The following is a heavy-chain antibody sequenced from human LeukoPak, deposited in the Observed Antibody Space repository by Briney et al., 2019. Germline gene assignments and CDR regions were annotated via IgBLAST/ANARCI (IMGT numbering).Heavy chain of an antibody. D-gene: IGHD3-16*02. CDR2: INHSGST. CDR1: GGSFSGYY. CDR3: ARRKYDYVWGSYLHIDY. V-gene: IGHV4-34*01. J-gene: IGHJ4*02. Sequence: PSETLSLTCAVSGGSFSGYYWSWTRQPPGKGLEWIGEINHSGSTNYNPSLKSRVTISVDTSKNQFSLKLSSVTAADTAVYYCARRKYDYVWGSYLHIDYWGQGTLVTVSS.